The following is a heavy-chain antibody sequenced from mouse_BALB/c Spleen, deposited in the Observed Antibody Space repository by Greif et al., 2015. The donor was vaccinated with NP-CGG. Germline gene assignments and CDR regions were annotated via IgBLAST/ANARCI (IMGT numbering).Heavy chain of an antibody. CDR1: GYSFTGSY. V-gene: IGHV1S34*01. CDR3: ARGDGLED. J-gene: IGHJ4*01. D-gene: IGHD2-3*01. CDR2: ISCYNGAT. Sequence: LVKTGASVKISCKASGYSFTGSYMHWVKQSHGKSLEWIGYISCYNGATSYNQKFKGKATFTVDTSSSTAYIDCNIITAEDSWVYYCARGDGLEDWGQGTSVTVSS.